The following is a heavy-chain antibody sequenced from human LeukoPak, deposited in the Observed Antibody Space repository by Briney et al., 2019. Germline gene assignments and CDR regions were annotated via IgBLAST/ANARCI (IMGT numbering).Heavy chain of an antibody. Sequence: GASVKVSCKPSRYSFTIYCISWVRQAPGQGLEWMGWISAYNGNTNYAQKLQGRVTMTTDTSTSTAYMELRSLRSDDTAVYYCARASQLYYYGSGSYYPTQGYWGQGTLVTVSS. CDR3: ARASQLYYYGSGSYYPTQGY. CDR2: ISAYNGNT. D-gene: IGHD3-10*01. V-gene: IGHV1-18*01. CDR1: RYSFTIYC. J-gene: IGHJ4*02.